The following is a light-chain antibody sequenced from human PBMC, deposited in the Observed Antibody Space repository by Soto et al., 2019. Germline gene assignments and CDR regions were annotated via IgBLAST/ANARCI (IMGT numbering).Light chain of an antibody. CDR3: QQRSNWPPEIT. CDR2: GAS. V-gene: IGKV3-11*01. CDR1: QSVSNY. J-gene: IGKJ5*01. Sequence: EIVLTQSPATLSLSPGERATLSCRASQSVSNYLAWYQQKPGQAPSLLIYGASNRATGIPARFSASRSGTDFTLTISSLEPEDFAVYFCQQRSNWPPEITFGQGTRLEIK.